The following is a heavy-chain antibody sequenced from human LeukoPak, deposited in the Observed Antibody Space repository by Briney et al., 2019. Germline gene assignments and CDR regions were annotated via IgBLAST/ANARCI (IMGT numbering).Heavy chain of an antibody. V-gene: IGHV3-11*01. Sequence: GGSLRLSCEASGFNFGDEFLTWIRQAPGKGLEGITFISHSSMTVSYAESVRGRFTISRDNAKNTLFLQMTNLGPEDTALYYCARGTTGHHSYYYFYMDVWGKGTPVIVSS. CDR3: ARGTTGHHSYYYFYMDV. D-gene: IGHD3/OR15-3a*01. CDR2: ISHSSMTV. CDR1: GFNFGDEF. J-gene: IGHJ6*03.